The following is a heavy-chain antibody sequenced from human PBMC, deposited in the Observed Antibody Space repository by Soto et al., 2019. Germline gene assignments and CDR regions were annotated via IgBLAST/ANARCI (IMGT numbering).Heavy chain of an antibody. CDR1: GFTFDDYA. D-gene: IGHD6-13*01. Sequence: EVQLVESGGGLVQPGRSLRLSCAASGFTFDDYAMHWVRQAPGKGLEWVSGISWNSGSIGYADSVKGRFTISRDNAKNSLYLQMNSLRAEDTALYYCEKDSRIAAAGTWYYYMDVWGKGTTVTVSS. CDR2: ISWNSGSI. J-gene: IGHJ6*03. V-gene: IGHV3-9*01. CDR3: EKDSRIAAAGTWYYYMDV.